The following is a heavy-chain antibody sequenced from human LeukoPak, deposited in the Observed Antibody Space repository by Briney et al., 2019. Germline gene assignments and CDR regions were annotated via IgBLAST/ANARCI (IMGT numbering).Heavy chain of an antibody. J-gene: IGHJ6*03. D-gene: IGHD3-10*01. V-gene: IGHV3-48*01. Sequence: GGSLRLSCAASGFTFSSYGMTWVRQAPGKGLEWVSYISSSSSTIYYADSVKGRFTISRDNAKNSLYLQMNSLRAEDTAVYYCARDIDYGSGRPHYYMDVWGKGTTVTVSS. CDR2: ISSSSSTI. CDR1: GFTFSSYG. CDR3: ARDIDYGSGRPHYYMDV.